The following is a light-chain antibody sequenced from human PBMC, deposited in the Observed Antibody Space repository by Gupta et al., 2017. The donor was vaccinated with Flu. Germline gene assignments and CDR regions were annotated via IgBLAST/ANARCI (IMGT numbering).Light chain of an antibody. V-gene: IGKV1-5*03. CDR1: QSINNW. J-gene: IGKJ4*01. CDR2: KAS. CDR3: QQYNSSPT. Sequence: DIQMTQSTSPLSASVGDRVTITCRASQSINNWLVWYQQKPGKAHNLMIYKASSLESGVPSRFSGSGSGTEFTLTSSSMQPDDFATYYCQQYNSSPTFGGGTKVEI.